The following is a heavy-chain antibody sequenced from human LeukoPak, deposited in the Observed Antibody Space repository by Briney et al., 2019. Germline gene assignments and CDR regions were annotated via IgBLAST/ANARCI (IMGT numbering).Heavy chain of an antibody. CDR3: AISIVATILDY. Sequence: GASVKVSCKASGGTFSSYTISWVRQAPGQGLEWMGRIIPILGIANYAQKFQGRVTITADKSTSTAYMELSSLRSEDTAVYHCAISIVATILDYWGQGTLVTVSS. CDR1: GGTFSSYT. CDR2: IIPILGIA. V-gene: IGHV1-69*02. D-gene: IGHD5-12*01. J-gene: IGHJ4*02.